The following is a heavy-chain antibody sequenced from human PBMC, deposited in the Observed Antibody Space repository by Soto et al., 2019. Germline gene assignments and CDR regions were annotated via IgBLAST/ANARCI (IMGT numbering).Heavy chain of an antibody. D-gene: IGHD2-8*02. V-gene: IGHV4-34*01. CDR2: INHSGST. J-gene: IGHJ4*02. CDR1: GGSFSGYY. Sequence: QVQLQQWGAGLLKPSETLSLTCAVYGGSFSGYYWTWIRQPPGTGLAWIGEINHSGSTNYNPSLQSRVTISVDTSKNQFSLKLTSVTAADTAVYYCARDKITGLFDYWGQGTLVTVSS. CDR3: ARDKITGLFDY.